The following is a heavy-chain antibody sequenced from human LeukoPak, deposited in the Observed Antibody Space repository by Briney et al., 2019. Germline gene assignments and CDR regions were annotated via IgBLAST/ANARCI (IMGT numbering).Heavy chain of an antibody. V-gene: IGHV3-23*01. D-gene: IGHD4-17*01. CDR2: ITARGDGT. CDR1: EFTFSNYV. J-gene: IGHJ6*02. Sequence: GGSLRLSCVASEFTFSNYVMSWVHQAPGKGLEWVSAITARGDGTNYADSVRGRFTISRDNSKNTLYLQLSSLRVEDTAVYYCAKEGTVTNFVWVDVWGQGTTVTVSS. CDR3: AKEGTVTNFVWVDV.